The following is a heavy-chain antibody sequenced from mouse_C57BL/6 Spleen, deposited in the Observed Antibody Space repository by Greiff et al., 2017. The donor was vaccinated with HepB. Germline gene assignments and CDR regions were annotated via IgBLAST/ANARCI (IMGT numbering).Heavy chain of an antibody. J-gene: IGHJ4*01. CDR3: ARKGSGSGYYAMDY. D-gene: IGHD1-1*01. CDR1: GYTFTSYW. CDR2: IYPGSGST. Sequence: QVQLKQSGAELVKPGASVKMSCKASGYTFTSYWITWVKQRPGQGLEWIGDIYPGSGSTNYNEKFKSKATLTVDTSSSTAYMQLSSLTSEDSAVYYCARKGSGSGYYAMDYWGQGTSVTVSS. V-gene: IGHV1-55*01.